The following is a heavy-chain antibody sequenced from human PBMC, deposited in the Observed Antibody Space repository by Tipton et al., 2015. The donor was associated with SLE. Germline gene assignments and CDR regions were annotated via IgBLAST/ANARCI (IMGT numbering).Heavy chain of an antibody. V-gene: IGHV4-34*01. D-gene: IGHD2-8*01. CDR3: ARGYCSDGVCYGFGFFDY. CDR1: GGSFSGYY. J-gene: IGHJ4*02. CDR2: INHGGST. Sequence: TLSLTCAVYGGSFSGYYWTWIRQPPGKGLEWIGEINHGGSTNYNPSLKSPVTLSIDTSKNQFSLKMRSVTAADTAVYFCARGYCSDGVCYGFGFFDYWGQGNLVTVSS.